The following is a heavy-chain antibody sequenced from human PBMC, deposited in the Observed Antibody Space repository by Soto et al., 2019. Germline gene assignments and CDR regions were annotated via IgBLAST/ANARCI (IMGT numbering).Heavy chain of an antibody. J-gene: IGHJ6*02. V-gene: IGHV1-69*13. D-gene: IGHD2-2*01. Sequence: SVKVSCKASGGTFSSYAISWVRQAPGQGLEWMGGIIPIFGTANYAQKFQGRVTITADESTSTAYMELSSLRSEDTAVYYCASRIVVPAAMLSGDYYYYGMDVWGQGTTVTVSS. CDR2: IIPIFGTA. CDR1: GGTFSSYA. CDR3: ASRIVVPAAMLSGDYYYYGMDV.